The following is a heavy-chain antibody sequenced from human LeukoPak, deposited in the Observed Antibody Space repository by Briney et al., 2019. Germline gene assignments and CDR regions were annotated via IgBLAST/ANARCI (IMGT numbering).Heavy chain of an antibody. CDR3: ASGGGYYDSSGYYPHTSFDY. CDR2: INHSGST. CDR1: GGSFSGYY. V-gene: IGHV4-34*01. Sequence: ASETLSLTCAVYGGSFSGYYWSWIRQPPGKGLEWIGEINHSGSTNYNPSLKSRVTTSVDTSKNQFSLKLSSVTAADTAVYYCASGGGYYDSSGYYPHTSFDYWGQGTLVTVSS. D-gene: IGHD3-22*01. J-gene: IGHJ4*02.